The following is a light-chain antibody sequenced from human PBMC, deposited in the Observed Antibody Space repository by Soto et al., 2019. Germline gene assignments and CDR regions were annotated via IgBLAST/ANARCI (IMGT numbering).Light chain of an antibody. Sequence: QSVLTQPPSASGTPRQRVTISCSGSSSNIGSNNVNWYQQLPGTAPKLLIYSNNQRPSGVPDRFSGSKSGTSASLAISGLQSEDEADYYCAAWEDSLNGVVFGGGTKLPVL. CDR3: AAWEDSLNGVV. V-gene: IGLV1-44*01. CDR2: SNN. J-gene: IGLJ2*01. CDR1: SSNIGSNN.